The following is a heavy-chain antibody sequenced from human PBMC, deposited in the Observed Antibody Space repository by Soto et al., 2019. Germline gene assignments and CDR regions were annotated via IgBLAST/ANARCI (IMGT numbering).Heavy chain of an antibody. CDR2: IYHSGST. V-gene: IGHV4-4*02. CDR1: GGSISSSNW. CDR3: ARDRSLGIVGAPGYYGMDV. Sequence: PSETLSLTCAVSGGSISSSNWCSCVRQPPGKGLEWIGEIYHSGSTNYNPSLKSRVTISVDKSKNQFSLKLSSVTAADTAVYYCARDRSLGIVGAPGYYGMDVWGQGTTVTVSS. J-gene: IGHJ6*02. D-gene: IGHD1-26*01.